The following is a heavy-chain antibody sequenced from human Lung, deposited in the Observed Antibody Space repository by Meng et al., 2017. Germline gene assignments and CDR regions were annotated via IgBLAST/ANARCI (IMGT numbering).Heavy chain of an antibody. CDR2: IHYSGST. CDR1: GGSISSGTYY. V-gene: IGHV4-31*03. J-gene: IGHJ5*02. CDR3: ARYVFDSSSLYSNWFDP. Sequence: QVQLQESGPGLVKPSQTLSLTCTVPGGSISSGTYYWGWIRQLPGKGLEWIAYIHYSGSTYYSPSLKSRVTISVDTSKNQLSLKLSSMTAADTAVYYCARYVFDSSSLYSNWFDPWGQGTLVTVPS. D-gene: IGHD3-22*01.